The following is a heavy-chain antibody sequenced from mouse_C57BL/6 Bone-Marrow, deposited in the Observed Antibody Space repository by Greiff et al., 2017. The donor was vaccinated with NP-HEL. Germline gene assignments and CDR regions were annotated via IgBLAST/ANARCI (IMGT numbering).Heavy chain of an antibody. CDR1: GYTFTSYW. CDR3: ASMITTRRYYFDY. D-gene: IGHD2-4*01. J-gene: IGHJ2*01. Sequence: QVQLKQPGAELVKPGASVKLSCKASGYTFTSYWMHWVKQRPGQGLEWIGMIHPNSGSTNYNEKFKSKATLTVDKSSSTAYMQLSSLTSEDSAVYYCASMITTRRYYFDYWGQGTTLKVSS. V-gene: IGHV1-64*01. CDR2: IHPNSGST.